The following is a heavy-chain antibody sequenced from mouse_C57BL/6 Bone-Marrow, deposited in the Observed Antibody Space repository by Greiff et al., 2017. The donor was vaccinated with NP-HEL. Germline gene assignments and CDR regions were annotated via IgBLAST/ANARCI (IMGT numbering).Heavy chain of an antibody. CDR1: GFTFSDYG. CDR2: ISNLAYSI. Sequence: EVQRVESGGGLVQPGGSLKLSCAASGFTFSDYGMAWVRQAPRKGPEWVAFISNLAYSIYYADTVTGRFTIPRENAKNTLYLEMSSLRSEDTAMYYCARRDDYDHWYFDVWGTGTTVTVSS. V-gene: IGHV5-15*01. J-gene: IGHJ1*03. D-gene: IGHD2-4*01. CDR3: ARRDDYDHWYFDV.